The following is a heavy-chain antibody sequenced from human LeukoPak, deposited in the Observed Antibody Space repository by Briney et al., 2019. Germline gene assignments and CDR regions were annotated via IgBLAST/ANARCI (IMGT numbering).Heavy chain of an antibody. V-gene: IGHV3-48*02. J-gene: IGHJ4*02. CDR1: GFTFSSYS. CDR2: ISSSSSTI. CDR3: ARGSKYQLLKAYYFDY. D-gene: IGHD2-2*01. Sequence: GGSLRLSCAASGFTFSSYSMNWVRQAPGKRLEWVSYISSSSSTIYYADSVKGRFTISRDNAKNSLYLQMNSLRDEDTAVYYCARGSKYQLLKAYYFDYWGQGTLVTVSS.